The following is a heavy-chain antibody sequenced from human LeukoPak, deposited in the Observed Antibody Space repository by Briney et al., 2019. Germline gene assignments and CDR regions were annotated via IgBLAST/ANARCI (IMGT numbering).Heavy chain of an antibody. CDR2: ISSSSSYI. Sequence: GGSLRLSCAASGFTFRSYSMNWVRQAPGKGLEWVSSISSSSSYIYYADSVKGRFTISRDNAKNSLYLQMNSLRAEDTAVYYCASNLDGLVYWGQGTLVTVSS. D-gene: IGHD3-16*01. J-gene: IGHJ4*02. V-gene: IGHV3-21*01. CDR1: GFTFRSYS. CDR3: ASNLDGLVY.